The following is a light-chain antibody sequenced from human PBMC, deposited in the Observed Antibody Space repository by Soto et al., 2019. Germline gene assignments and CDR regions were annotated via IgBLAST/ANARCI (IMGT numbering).Light chain of an antibody. CDR2: EVS. V-gene: IGLV2-14*01. Sequence: QSALTQPASVSGSPGQSITISCTGTSYDVGAYNYVSWYQQHPGKAPKLMISEVSNRPSGISNRFSGSKSGNTASLTISGLQAEDEADDYCNSYTIASTWVFGGGTKVTVL. CDR3: NSYTIASTWV. J-gene: IGLJ3*02. CDR1: SYDVGAYNY.